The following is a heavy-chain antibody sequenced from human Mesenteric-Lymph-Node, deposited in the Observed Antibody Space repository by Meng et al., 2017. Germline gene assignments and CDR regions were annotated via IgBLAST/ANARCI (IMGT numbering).Heavy chain of an antibody. CDR3: VTGGFDY. CDR1: GFAFTNYA. CDR2: IKSNRDGGTT. Sequence: GGSLRLSCAASGFAFTNYAMSWIRQAPGKGLEWIGRIKSNRDGGTTDYAAPVKGRFAISRDGSKNTLYLQMNSLRTDDTAMYYCVTGGFDYWGQGTLVTVSS. V-gene: IGHV3-15*01. J-gene: IGHJ4*02.